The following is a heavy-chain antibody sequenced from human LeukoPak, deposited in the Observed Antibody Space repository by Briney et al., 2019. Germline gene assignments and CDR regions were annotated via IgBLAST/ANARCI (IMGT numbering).Heavy chain of an antibody. J-gene: IGHJ4*02. V-gene: IGHV3-48*03. CDR2: ISSSGSTI. CDR1: GFTFSSYE. CDR3: ARDLGILWKLAYS. Sequence: PGGSLRLSCAASGFTFSSYEMNWVRQAPGKGLEWVSYISSSGSTIYYADSVKGRFTISRDNAKNSLYLQMNSLRAEDTAVYYCARDLGILWKLAYSWGQGTLVTVSS. D-gene: IGHD1-1*01.